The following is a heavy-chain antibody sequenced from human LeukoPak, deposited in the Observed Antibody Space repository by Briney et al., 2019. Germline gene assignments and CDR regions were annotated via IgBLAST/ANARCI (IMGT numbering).Heavy chain of an antibody. CDR2: IDSDGSRT. D-gene: IGHD3-22*01. Sequence: GGSLRLSCAASGFTFTNCWMHWVRQAPGKGLEWVSRIDSDGSRTKYADSAKGRFTISRDNAKNTLYLQMNSLRAEDTAVYYCARDMYYYNSSAFYHYYYGMDVWGQGTTVTVSS. J-gene: IGHJ6*02. V-gene: IGHV3-74*01. CDR1: GFTFTNCW. CDR3: ARDMYYYNSSAFYHYYYGMDV.